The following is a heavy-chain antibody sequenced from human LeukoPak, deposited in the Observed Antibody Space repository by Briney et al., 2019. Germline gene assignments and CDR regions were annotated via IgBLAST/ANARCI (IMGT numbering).Heavy chain of an antibody. V-gene: IGHV4-39*01. CDR2: IYYSGST. Sequence: SETLSLTCTVSGGSISSSSYYWGWLRQPRGKGLEWIGSIYYSGSTYYNPSLKSRVTISVDTSKNQFSLKLSSVTAADTAVYYCARHFSSGYSSSWYGNYFDYWGQGTLVTVSS. J-gene: IGHJ4*02. CDR3: ARHFSSGYSSSWYGNYFDY. CDR1: GGSISSSSYY. D-gene: IGHD6-13*01.